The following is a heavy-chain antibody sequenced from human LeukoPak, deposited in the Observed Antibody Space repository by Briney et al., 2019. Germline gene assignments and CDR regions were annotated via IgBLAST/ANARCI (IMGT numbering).Heavy chain of an antibody. V-gene: IGHV3-30*18. CDR1: GFTFSSYG. CDR3: AKDVSGGYFDY. CDR2: ISYDGSNK. Sequence: GGSLRLSCAASGFTFSSYGMHWVRQAPGKGLEWVAVISYDGSNKYYADSVKGRFTTSRDNSKNTLYLQMNSLRAEDTAVYYCAKDVSGGYFDYWGQGTLVTVSS. J-gene: IGHJ4*02. D-gene: IGHD3-10*01.